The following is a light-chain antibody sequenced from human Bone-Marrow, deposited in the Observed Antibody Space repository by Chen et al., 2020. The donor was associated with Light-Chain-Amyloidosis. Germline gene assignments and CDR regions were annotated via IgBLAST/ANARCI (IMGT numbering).Light chain of an antibody. CDR2: DDS. CDR3: QVWDRSSDRPV. J-gene: IGLJ3*02. Sequence: SSVLTPPSSVSVPPGQTAPISCGGNNIGSTSVHWYQQTPGQAPRLVVYDDSDRPSGIPERLSGANSGNTATLTISRVEAGDEADYYCQVWDRSSDRPVFGGGTKLTVL. V-gene: IGLV3-21*02. CDR1: NIGSTS.